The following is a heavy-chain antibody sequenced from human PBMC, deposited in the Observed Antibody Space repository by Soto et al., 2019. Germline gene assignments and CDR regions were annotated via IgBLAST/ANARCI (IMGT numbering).Heavy chain of an antibody. Sequence: QVQLQESGPGLVKPSETLSLTCTVSGGSISSYYWSWIRQPPGKGLEWIGYIYYSGSTNYNPSLKSRVTISVDTSKNQFSLKLSSVTAADTAVYYCASGRFRGNYFDYWGQGTLVTVSS. V-gene: IGHV4-59*01. CDR2: IYYSGST. D-gene: IGHD3-10*01. CDR3: ASGRFRGNYFDY. J-gene: IGHJ4*02. CDR1: GGSISSYY.